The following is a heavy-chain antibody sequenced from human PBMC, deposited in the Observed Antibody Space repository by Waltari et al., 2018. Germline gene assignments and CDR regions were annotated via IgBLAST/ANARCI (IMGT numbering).Heavy chain of an antibody. V-gene: IGHV3-9*01. Sequence: EVQLVESGGGLVQPGRSLRLSCAASGFTFDDYAMHWVRQAPGKGLEWVSGISWNSGSIGYADSVKGRFTISRDNTKNSLYLQMNSLRAEDTALYYCAKGSSSPGAYFDYWGQGTLVTVSS. CDR3: AKGSSSPGAYFDY. CDR1: GFTFDDYA. J-gene: IGHJ4*02. D-gene: IGHD6-6*01. CDR2: ISWNSGSI.